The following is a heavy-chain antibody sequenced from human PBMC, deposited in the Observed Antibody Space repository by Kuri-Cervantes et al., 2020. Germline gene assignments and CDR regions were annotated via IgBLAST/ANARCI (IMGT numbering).Heavy chain of an antibody. CDR2: INRDGSST. V-gene: IGHV3-74*01. CDR1: GFSFSNYW. J-gene: IGHJ4*02. CDR3: AKDYYDSSGYYYVPDY. D-gene: IGHD3-22*01. Sequence: GESLKISCAASGFSFSNYWMHWVRQAPGKGLVWVSRINRDGSSTSNADSVKGRFTISRDNSKNTLYLQMNSLRAEDTAVYYCAKDYYDSSGYYYVPDYWGQGTLVTVSS.